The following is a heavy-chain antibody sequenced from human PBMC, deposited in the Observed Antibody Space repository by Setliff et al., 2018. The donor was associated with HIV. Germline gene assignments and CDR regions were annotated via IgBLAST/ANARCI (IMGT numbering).Heavy chain of an antibody. CDR3: ARGNSRRLRVHYMDV. V-gene: IGHV4-4*07. CDR1: GGSISNYY. CDR2: IYTSGNT. J-gene: IGHJ6*03. Sequence: SETLSLTCTVSGGSISNYYWSWIRQPAGKGLEWIGHIYTSGNTNHNPSLKSRVTISVDTSENQFSLKLSSVTAADTAVYYCARGNSRRLRVHYMDVWGTGTTVTVSS. D-gene: IGHD4-17*01.